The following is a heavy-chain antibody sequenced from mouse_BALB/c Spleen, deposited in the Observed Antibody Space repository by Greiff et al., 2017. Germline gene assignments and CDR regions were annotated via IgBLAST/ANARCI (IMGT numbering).Heavy chain of an antibody. D-gene: IGHD4-1*01. CDR2: ISYSGST. CDR3: AREGNWAMDY. CDR1: GYSITSDYA. J-gene: IGHJ4*01. V-gene: IGHV3-2*02. Sequence: EVQLQQSGPGLVKPSQSLSLTCTVTGYSITSDYAWNWIRQFPGNKLEWMGYISYSGSTSYNPSLKSRISITRDTSKNQFFLQLNSVTTEDTATYYCAREGNWAMDYWGQGTSVTVSS.